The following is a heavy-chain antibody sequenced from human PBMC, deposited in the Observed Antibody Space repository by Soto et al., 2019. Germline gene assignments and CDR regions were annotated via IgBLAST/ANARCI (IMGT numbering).Heavy chain of an antibody. V-gene: IGHV3-7*01. CDR3: ARRSWATSVDF. CDR1: GFTFISYW. Sequence: GGSLRLSCAASGFTFISYWMSWVLQAPGKGLEWVANIKQDGSEKYYVDSVKGRFTISRDNAKNSLYLQMNSLRAEDTAVYFCARRSWATSVDFWGQATLVTVSS. D-gene: IGHD1-26*01. CDR2: IKQDGSEK. J-gene: IGHJ4*02.